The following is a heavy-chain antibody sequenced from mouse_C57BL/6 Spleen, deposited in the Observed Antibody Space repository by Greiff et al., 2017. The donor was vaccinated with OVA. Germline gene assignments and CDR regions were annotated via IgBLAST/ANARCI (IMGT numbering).Heavy chain of an antibody. Sequence: QVQLQQPGAELVMPGASVKLSCKASGYTFTSYWMHWVKQRPGQGLEWIGEIDPSDSYTNYNQKFKGKSTLTVDKSSSTAYMQLSSLTSEYSAVYYGARGDSLYYVDYWGQGTTLTVSS. V-gene: IGHV1-69*01. CDR1: GYTFTSYW. CDR2: IDPSDSYT. CDR3: ARGDSLYYVDY. J-gene: IGHJ2*01. D-gene: IGHD2-12*01.